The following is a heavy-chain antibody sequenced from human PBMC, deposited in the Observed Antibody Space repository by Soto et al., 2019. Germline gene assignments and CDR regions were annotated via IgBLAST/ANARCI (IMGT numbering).Heavy chain of an antibody. J-gene: IGHJ6*02. Sequence: QVQLVESGGGVVQPGGSLRLSCAASGFTFSSYGMHWVRQAPGKGLEWVAVISYDGSNKYYADSVKGRFTISRDNSKNTLYLQMNSLRAEDTAVYYCAKDFGGGYCSGGSCYSEDYYYYYGMDVWDQGTTVTVSS. D-gene: IGHD2-15*01. CDR1: GFTFSSYG. CDR2: ISYDGSNK. CDR3: AKDFGGGYCSGGSCYSEDYYYYYGMDV. V-gene: IGHV3-30*18.